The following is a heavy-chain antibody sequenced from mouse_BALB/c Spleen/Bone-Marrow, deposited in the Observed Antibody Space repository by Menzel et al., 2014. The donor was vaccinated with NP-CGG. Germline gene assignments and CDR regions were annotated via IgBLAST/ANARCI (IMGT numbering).Heavy chain of an antibody. CDR2: IDTSDSYT. Sequence: QVHVKQSGAELVMPGASVKMSCKASGYTFTDYWMHWVKQRPRQGLEWIGAIDTSDSYTSYNQKFKGKATLTVDESSSTAYMQLSSLTSEDSAVYYCARGTGWYFDVWGAGTTVTVSS. V-gene: IGHV1-69*01. J-gene: IGHJ1*01. D-gene: IGHD4-1*01. CDR3: ARGTGWYFDV. CDR1: GYTFTDYW.